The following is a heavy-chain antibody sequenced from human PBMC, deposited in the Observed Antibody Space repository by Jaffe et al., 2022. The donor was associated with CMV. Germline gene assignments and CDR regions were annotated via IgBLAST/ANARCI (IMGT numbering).Heavy chain of an antibody. CDR1: GFTFSRHG. CDR2: IWYDGSDK. V-gene: IGHV3-33*08. Sequence: QVQLVESGGGVVRPGRSLRLSCAASGFTFSRHGMHWVRQAPGKGLEWVGVIWYDGSDKYYADSVKGRFTISRDNSKNTLSLQMDSLRAEDTAVYYCVRDVRSIYLDYWGQGTPVTVSS. J-gene: IGHJ4*02. D-gene: IGHD6-6*01. CDR3: VRDVRSIYLDY.